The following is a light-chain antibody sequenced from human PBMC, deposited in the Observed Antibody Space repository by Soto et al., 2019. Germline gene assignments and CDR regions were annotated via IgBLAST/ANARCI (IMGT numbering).Light chain of an antibody. J-gene: IGKJ3*01. V-gene: IGKV3-20*01. CDR2: APS. Sequence: TQSPGTLSLSPGERATLSCRASQSVSSNSLAWYQQKGGQAPRLLIYAPSTRATGVPDRASGTGSGTDFALTISRLEIDDSAVYYCQQYGGSPFTFGPGTKVDIK. CDR3: QQYGGSPFT. CDR1: QSVSSNS.